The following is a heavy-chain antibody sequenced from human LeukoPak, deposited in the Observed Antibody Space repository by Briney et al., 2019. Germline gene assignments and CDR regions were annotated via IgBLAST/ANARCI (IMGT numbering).Heavy chain of an antibody. V-gene: IGHV3-23*01. Sequence: GGSLRLSCAASGFTFSSYAMSWVRQAPGKGLEWVSAISGSGGSTYYADSVKGRFTISRDNSKNTLYLQMNSLRAEDTAVYYCAKRSYRSGVYCSSTSCYYYFDYWGQGTLVTVSS. CDR2: ISGSGGST. J-gene: IGHJ4*02. CDR1: GFTFSSYA. D-gene: IGHD2-2*01. CDR3: AKRSYRSGVYCSSTSCYYYFDY.